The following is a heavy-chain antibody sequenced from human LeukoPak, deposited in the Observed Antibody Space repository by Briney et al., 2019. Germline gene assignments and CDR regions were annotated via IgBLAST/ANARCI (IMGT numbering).Heavy chain of an antibody. V-gene: IGHV3-21*01. Sequence: GGSLRLSCAASGFTFSSYSMNWVRQAPGKGLEWVSSISSSSSYIYYADSVKGRFTISRDNAKNSLYLQMNSLRAEDTAVYYCVGYCSSTSCYDPPPYYYYYMDVWGKGTTVTVSS. D-gene: IGHD2-2*01. CDR1: GFTFSSYS. CDR3: VGYCSSTSCYDPPPYYYYYMDV. J-gene: IGHJ6*03. CDR2: ISSSSSYI.